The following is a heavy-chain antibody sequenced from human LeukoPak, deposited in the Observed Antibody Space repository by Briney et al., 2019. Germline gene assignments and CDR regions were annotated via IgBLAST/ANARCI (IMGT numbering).Heavy chain of an antibody. CDR1: GFPFSSYG. CDR2: ISGSGGST. CDR3: AKDSIDYGVYYYYYYMDV. V-gene: IGHV3-23*01. J-gene: IGHJ6*03. D-gene: IGHD4-17*01. Sequence: GGSLRLSCAASGFPFSSYGMTWVRQAPGKGLEWVSAISGSGGSTYYADSVKGRFTISRDNSNNTLYLQMNSLRAEDTAVYYCAKDSIDYGVYYYYYYMDVWGKGTTVTISS.